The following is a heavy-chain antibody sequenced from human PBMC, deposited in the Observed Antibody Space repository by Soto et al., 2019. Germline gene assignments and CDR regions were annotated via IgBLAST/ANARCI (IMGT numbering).Heavy chain of an antibody. V-gene: IGHV3-30-3*01. CDR1: GLTFSSYA. J-gene: IGHJ4*02. CDR2: ISHDGINK. CDR3: GRCTSTSCHLGSDY. Sequence: GGSLRLSCAASGLTFSSYAMNWVRQAPGKGLEWVALISHDGINKYYADSVRGRFTISRDSSTNTLYLQMNSLRAADTAVYYCGRCTSTSCHLGSDYWGQGTLVTVSS. D-gene: IGHD2-2*01.